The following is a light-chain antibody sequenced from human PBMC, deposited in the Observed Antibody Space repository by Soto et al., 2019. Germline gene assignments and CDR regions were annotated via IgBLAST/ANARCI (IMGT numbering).Light chain of an antibody. J-gene: IGKJ2*01. Sequence: EVVLTHSPGTLSLSPGERATLSCRASQSVSNNYFAWYQQKPGQAPRLLIFGSSDRATGIPDRFSGSGSGTDFTLTIIRLEPEDFAVYYCQQYGSSPPYTFGQGTKLEIK. V-gene: IGKV3-20*01. CDR3: QQYGSSPPYT. CDR1: QSVSNNY. CDR2: GSS.